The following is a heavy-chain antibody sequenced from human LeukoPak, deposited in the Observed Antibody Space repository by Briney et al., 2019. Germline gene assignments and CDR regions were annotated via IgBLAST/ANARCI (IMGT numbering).Heavy chain of an antibody. CDR1: GFTFSSYW. CDR2: IKQDGSET. J-gene: IGHJ4*02. D-gene: IGHD3-9*01. CDR3: ARCYHISTDYFDC. Sequence: GGFLRLSCAASGFTFSSYWMSWVRQAPGKGLEWVANIKQDGSETYYVDSVKGRFTISRDNAKNSLHLQMSSLRAEDTAVYYCARCYHISTDYFDCWGQGTLVTVSS. V-gene: IGHV3-7*02.